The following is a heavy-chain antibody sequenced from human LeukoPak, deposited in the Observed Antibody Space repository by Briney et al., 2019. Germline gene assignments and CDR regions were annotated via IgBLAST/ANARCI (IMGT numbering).Heavy chain of an antibody. CDR2: IIPIFGTA. V-gene: IGHV1-69*05. Sequence: SVKVSCKASGGTFSSYAISWVRQAPGQGLEWMGGIIPIFGTANYAQKFQGRVTITTDESTSTAYMELSSLRSGDTAVYYCASRVGGDYYFDYWGQGTLVTVSS. CDR1: GGTFSSYA. J-gene: IGHJ4*02. D-gene: IGHD3-3*01. CDR3: ASRVGGDYYFDY.